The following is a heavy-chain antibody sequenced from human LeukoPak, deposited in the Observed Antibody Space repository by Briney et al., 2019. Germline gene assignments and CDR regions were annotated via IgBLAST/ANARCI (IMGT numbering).Heavy chain of an antibody. D-gene: IGHD6-19*01. J-gene: IGHJ4*02. Sequence: PGGSLRLSCAASGFTFSSYVMSWVRQAPGKGLEWVSAISGSGGSTYYADSVKGRFTISRDNSKNTLYLQMNSLRAEDTAVYYCAKSLGYSSGWPYYFDYWGQGTPVTVSS. CDR1: GFTFSSYV. V-gene: IGHV3-23*01. CDR2: ISGSGGST. CDR3: AKSLGYSSGWPYYFDY.